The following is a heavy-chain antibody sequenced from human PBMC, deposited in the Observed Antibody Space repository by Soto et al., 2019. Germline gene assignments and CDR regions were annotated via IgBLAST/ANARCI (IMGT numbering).Heavy chain of an antibody. J-gene: IGHJ4*02. D-gene: IGHD3-16*01. V-gene: IGHV3-15*01. Sequence: DVQLEESGGGLVQPGGSLRLSCAASGITLSNAWMTWVRQAPGKGLEWVGRIKSKADGSTTEYGSPVKDRFIISRDDSENTLDLQMHSLKTEDTAVYYCATPRPGSHGYGYWGQGTLVTVSS. CDR1: GITLSNAW. CDR3: ATPRPGSHGYGY. CDR2: IKSKADGSTT.